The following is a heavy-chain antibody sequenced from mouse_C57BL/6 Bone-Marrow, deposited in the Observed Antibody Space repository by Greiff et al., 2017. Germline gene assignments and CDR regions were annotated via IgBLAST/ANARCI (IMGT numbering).Heavy chain of an antibody. CDR3: TGLYYYGSSYGTY. Sequence: EVKVEESGGGLVQPGGSMKLSCVASGFTFSNYWMNWVRPSPEKGLEWVAQLRLKSDNYATHYAESVKGRFTISRDDSKSSCHLQMNNLSAEDTGIYYCTGLYYYGSSYGTYWGQGTLVTVSA. D-gene: IGHD1-1*01. J-gene: IGHJ3*01. V-gene: IGHV6-3*01. CDR2: LRLKSDNYAT. CDR1: GFTFSNYW.